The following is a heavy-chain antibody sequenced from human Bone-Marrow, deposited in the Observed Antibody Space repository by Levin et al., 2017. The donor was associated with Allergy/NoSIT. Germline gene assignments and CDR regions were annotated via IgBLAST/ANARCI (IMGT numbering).Heavy chain of an antibody. D-gene: IGHD6-19*01. Sequence: GGSLRLSCAASGFTFSNAWMSWVRQAPGKGLEWVGRIKSKTDGGTTDYAAPVKGRFTISRDDSKNTLYLQMNSLKTEDTAVYYCTTDKGRQWLVQGVSFDYWGQGTLVTVSS. J-gene: IGHJ4*02. CDR1: GFTFSNAW. CDR2: IKSKTDGGTT. CDR3: TTDKGRQWLVQGVSFDY. V-gene: IGHV3-15*01.